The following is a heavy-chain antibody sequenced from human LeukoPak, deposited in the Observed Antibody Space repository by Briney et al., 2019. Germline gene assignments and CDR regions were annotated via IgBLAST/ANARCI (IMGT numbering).Heavy chain of an antibody. CDR1: GFTFTNYV. CDR3: ARRGGSRGWGAFDI. J-gene: IGHJ3*02. CDR2: ITGTADKT. D-gene: IGHD6-19*01. V-gene: IGHV3-23*01. Sequence: GESLRLSCAASGFTFTNYVMNWVRQAPGKGLEWVSSITGTADKTYDADSVKGRFTISRDNSKNTLSLQMSSLRVEDTAIYYCARRGGSRGWGAFDIGGQGTIVTVSS.